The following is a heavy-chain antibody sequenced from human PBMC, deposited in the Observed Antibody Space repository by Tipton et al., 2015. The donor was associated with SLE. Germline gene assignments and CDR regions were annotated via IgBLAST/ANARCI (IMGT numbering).Heavy chain of an antibody. J-gene: IGHJ4*02. Sequence: SLRLSCAASGFTFSNSWMNWVRQAPGKGLEWVAAIWYDGSNNYYADSVKGRFTVSRDNSKNTLFLQMNSLRAEDTAVYYCAREARGFDYWGQGNLVTVSS. V-gene: IGHV3-33*08. CDR3: AREARGFDY. CDR1: GFTFSNSW. CDR2: IWYDGSNN.